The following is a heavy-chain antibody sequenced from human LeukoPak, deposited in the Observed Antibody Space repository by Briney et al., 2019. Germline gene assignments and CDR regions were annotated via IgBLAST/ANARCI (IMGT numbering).Heavy chain of an antibody. V-gene: IGHV1-18*04. CDR2: ISAYNGNT. J-gene: IGHJ4*02. D-gene: IGHD5-18*01. Sequence: ASVKASCKASGYTFTDYYLHWVRQAPGQGLEWMGWISAYNGNTNYAQKLQGRVTMTTDTSTSTAYMELRSLRSDDTAVYYCARGSIQLWPCDYWGQGTLVTVSS. CDR3: ARGSIQLWPCDY. CDR1: GYTFTDYY.